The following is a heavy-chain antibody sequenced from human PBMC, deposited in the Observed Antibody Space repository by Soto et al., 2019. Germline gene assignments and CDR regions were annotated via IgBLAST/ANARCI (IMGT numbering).Heavy chain of an antibody. D-gene: IGHD2-15*01. V-gene: IGHV1-69*02. Sequence: QVQLVQSGAAVKKPGSSVKVSCKASGGTFSSYTISWVRQAPGQGLEWMGRIIPILGIANYAQKFQGRVTITADKSTSTAYMELSSLRSEDTDVYYCARGRVVVVAASYGMDVWGQGTTVTVSS. CDR2: IIPILGIA. J-gene: IGHJ6*02. CDR1: GGTFSSYT. CDR3: ARGRVVVVAASYGMDV.